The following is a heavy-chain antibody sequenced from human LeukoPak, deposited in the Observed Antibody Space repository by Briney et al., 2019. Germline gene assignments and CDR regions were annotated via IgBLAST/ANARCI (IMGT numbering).Heavy chain of an antibody. V-gene: IGHV4-34*01. CDR1: GGSFSGYY. J-gene: IGHJ4*02. CDR3: ARSPAYSSSAGIRYFDY. CDR2: INHSGST. Sequence: PSETLSLTCAVYGGSFSGYYWSWIRQPPGKGLEWIGEINHSGSTNYNPSLKSRVTISVDTSKNQFSLKLSSVTAADTAVYYCARSPAYSSSAGIRYFDYWGQGTLVTVSS. D-gene: IGHD6-6*01.